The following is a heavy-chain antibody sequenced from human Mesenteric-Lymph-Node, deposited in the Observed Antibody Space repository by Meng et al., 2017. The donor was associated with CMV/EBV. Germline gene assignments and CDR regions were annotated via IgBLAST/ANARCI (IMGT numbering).Heavy chain of an antibody. J-gene: IGHJ5*02. V-gene: IGHV4-39*01. CDR2: IYYSGST. CDR3: ARVRKWELPGDSYNWFDP. Sequence: SETLSLTCTVSDGSISSSSYYWGWIRQPPGRGLEWIGSIYYSGSTYYNPSLKSRVTISVDTSKNQFSLKLSSVTAADTAVYYCARVRKWELPGDSYNWFDPWGQGTLVTVSS. CDR1: DGSISSSSYY. D-gene: IGHD1-26*01.